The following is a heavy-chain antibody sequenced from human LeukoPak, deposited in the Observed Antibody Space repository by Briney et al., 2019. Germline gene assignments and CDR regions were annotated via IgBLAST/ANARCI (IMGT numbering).Heavy chain of an antibody. D-gene: IGHD3-16*01. CDR3: AGGYDSTRPPDY. V-gene: IGHV4-31*03. J-gene: IGHJ4*02. CDR1: GRSLSSGGYL. Sequence: SQTLSLTFTVSGRSLSSGGYLSCIRQHPGKGLEWIGYIYYSGSTNYNPSLKSRVTISLATSKNQFSLKLSSVTAADTAVYYCAGGYDSTRPPDYWGQGTLVTVSS. CDR2: IYYSGST.